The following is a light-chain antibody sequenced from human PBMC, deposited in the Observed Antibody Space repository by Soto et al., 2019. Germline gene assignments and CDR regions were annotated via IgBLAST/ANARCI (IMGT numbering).Light chain of an antibody. Sequence: QSVLTQPASVSGSPGQSIAISCIGTSSDVGGYNYVSWYQQYQGKAPKLMIYDVGNRPSGVSNRFSGSKSGNTASLTISGLQAEDEADYYCSSYTSNNTLLFGIGTKVTVL. CDR2: DVG. CDR1: SSDVGGYNY. CDR3: SSYTSNNTLL. V-gene: IGLV2-14*03. J-gene: IGLJ1*01.